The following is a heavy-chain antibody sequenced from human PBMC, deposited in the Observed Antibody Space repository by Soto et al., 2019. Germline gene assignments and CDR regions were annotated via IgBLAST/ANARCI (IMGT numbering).Heavy chain of an antibody. J-gene: IGHJ4*02. CDR3: ATEELDY. D-gene: IGHD4-17*01. CDR1: GFTFSSYG. CDR2: ISYDGSNK. V-gene: IGHV3-30*03. Sequence: QVQLVESGGGVVQPGRSLRLSCAASGFTFSSYGMHWVRQAPGKGLEWVAVISYDGSNKYYADSVKGRFTISRDNSKNTLYLQMNSLRAEDTAVYHCATEELDYWGQGTLVTVSS.